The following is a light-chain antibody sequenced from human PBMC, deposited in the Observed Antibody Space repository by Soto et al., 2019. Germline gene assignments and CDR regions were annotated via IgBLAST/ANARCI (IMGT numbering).Light chain of an antibody. V-gene: IGKV1-5*01. CDR3: PYYAGVWT. CDR1: QSLSNR. Sequence: DIQMTQSPSTLSASVGDRVTITCRARQSLSNRLAWYQQKPGKAPKVMIYDASSLESGVPSRFRGSGSAPDFILTISSLQPDDFATYYCPYYAGVWTFGQGTKVEIK. CDR2: DAS. J-gene: IGKJ1*01.